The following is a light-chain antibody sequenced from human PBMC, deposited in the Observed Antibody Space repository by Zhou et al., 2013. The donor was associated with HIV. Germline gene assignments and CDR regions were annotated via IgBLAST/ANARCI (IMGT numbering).Light chain of an antibody. Sequence: EVVMTQSPVTLSVSPGERVTLSCRASQSVTTNVAWYQQRPGQAPRLLIYGAATRATGVPVRFSGSGSGTEFILTISSLQSEDFAVYYCQEYGGSPITFGQGTRLEIK. V-gene: IGKV3-15*01. CDR1: QSVTTN. J-gene: IGKJ5*01. CDR3: QEYGGSPIT. CDR2: GAA.